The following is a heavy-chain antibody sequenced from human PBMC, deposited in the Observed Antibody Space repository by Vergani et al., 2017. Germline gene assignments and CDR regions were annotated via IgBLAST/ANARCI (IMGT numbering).Heavy chain of an antibody. J-gene: IGHJ6*02. Sequence: QLQLQESGPGLVKPSETLSLTCTVSGGSISSSSYYWGWIRQPPGKGLEWIGSIYYSGSTYYNPSLKSRVTISVDTSKNQFSLKLSSVTAADTAVYYCARASSYGYPDDYYYYGMDVWGQGTTVTVSS. D-gene: IGHD5-18*01. CDR1: GGSISSSSYY. V-gene: IGHV4-39*07. CDR2: IYYSGST. CDR3: ARASSYGYPDDYYYYGMDV.